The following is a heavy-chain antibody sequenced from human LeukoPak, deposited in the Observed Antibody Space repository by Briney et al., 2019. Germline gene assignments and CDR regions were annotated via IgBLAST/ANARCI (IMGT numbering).Heavy chain of an antibody. D-gene: IGHD3-22*01. V-gene: IGHV4-4*07. CDR3: ARDEYYYDSSGYSDAFDI. CDR1: GGSISSYY. CDR2: IYTSGST. J-gene: IGHJ3*02. Sequence: SETLSLTGTVSGGSISSYYWSWIRQPAGKGLEWIGRIYTSGSTNYNPSLKSGATMSVDTSKNQFSLKLSSVTAADTAVYYCARDEYYYDSSGYSDAFDIWGQGTMVTVSS.